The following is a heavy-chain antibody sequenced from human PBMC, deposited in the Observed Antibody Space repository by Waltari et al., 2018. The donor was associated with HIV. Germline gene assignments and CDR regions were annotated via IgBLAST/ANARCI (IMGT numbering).Heavy chain of an antibody. CDR1: GGACVSHT. J-gene: IGHJ5*01. D-gene: IGHD3-10*01. Sequence: QVQLVQSGAEVKKPGSSVTVSCKASGGACVSHTINWVRQAPGQGLEWMGRAIPMFGTANYAQKFQGRVTITADKSTSTAYMELNGLRFDDTAVYYCASARETMGVDFDSWGQGTLVTVS. CDR3: ASARETMGVDFDS. V-gene: IGHV1-69*08. CDR2: AIPMFGTA.